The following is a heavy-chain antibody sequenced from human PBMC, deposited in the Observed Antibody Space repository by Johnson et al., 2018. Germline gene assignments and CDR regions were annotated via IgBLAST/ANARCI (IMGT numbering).Heavy chain of an antibody. CDR3: VKEFLATEWEVPSDYYGMDV. V-gene: IGHV3-33*06. J-gene: IGHJ6*02. D-gene: IGHD1-26*01. Sequence: QVQLVESGGGVVRPGRSLRLSCAASGFIFRNYGMHWVRQAPGKGLEWMAVIWFDESKEYYADSVKGRFTISRDNSKNTLFLQMNSLKGDDTAVYYCVKEFLATEWEVPSDYYGMDVWGQGTTVSVSS. CDR2: IWFDESKE. CDR1: GFIFRNYG.